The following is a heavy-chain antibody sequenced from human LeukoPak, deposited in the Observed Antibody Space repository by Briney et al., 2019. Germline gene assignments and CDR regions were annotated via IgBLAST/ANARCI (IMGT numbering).Heavy chain of an antibody. CDR1: GFTVSSNF. Sequence: GGSLRLSCAVSGFTVSSNFMSWVRQAPGKGPEWVSVIYTSGITYYADSVRGRFSISRDNSKSTLYLQMDSLTVEDTAVYYCAREDAGGTYSFDYWGQGILVTVSS. V-gene: IGHV3-66*01. CDR3: AREDAGGTYSFDY. D-gene: IGHD1-26*01. CDR2: IYTSGIT. J-gene: IGHJ4*02.